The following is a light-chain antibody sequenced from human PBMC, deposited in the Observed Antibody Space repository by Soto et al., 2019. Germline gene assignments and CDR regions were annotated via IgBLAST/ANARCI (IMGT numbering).Light chain of an antibody. V-gene: IGKV2-24*01. J-gene: IGKJ5*01. CDR2: KIS. CDR3: MQATQFPQIT. CDR1: QSLGHSDGNTY. Sequence: DIVLTQTPLSSPVTLGQPASISCRSSQSLGHSDGNTYLSWLQQRPGQPPRLLIYKISNRCSGVRDRFSGSGAGTDFTLKISRVEAEDVGVYYCMQATQFPQITFGQETRLEI.